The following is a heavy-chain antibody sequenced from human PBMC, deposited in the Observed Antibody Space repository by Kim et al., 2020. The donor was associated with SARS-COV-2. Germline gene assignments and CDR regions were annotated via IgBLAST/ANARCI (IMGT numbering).Heavy chain of an antibody. CDR3: TRVPGTTSAFWYAFG. Sequence: GGSLRLSCAASDFTFSDSAMHWVRQASGKGLEWVGRIRSKSNSYATAYAASVKGRFTISRDDSKNTAYLQMNSLKTEDTSVYYCTRVPGTTSAFWYAFG. J-gene: IGHJ3*02. CDR1: DFTFSDSA. CDR2: IRSKSNSYAT. V-gene: IGHV3-73*01. D-gene: IGHD1-7*01.